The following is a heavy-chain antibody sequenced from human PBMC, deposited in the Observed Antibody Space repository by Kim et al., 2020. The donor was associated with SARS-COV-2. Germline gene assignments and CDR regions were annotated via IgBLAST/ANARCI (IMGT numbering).Heavy chain of an antibody. Sequence: GGSLRLSCAASEFTFSTYVMTWVRQAPGKGLEWVSSISHTGDNTYYADSVKGRFTISRDNSKNTLYLQMDNLRAEDTAIYYCAKDRDPPNSRADYKGRPFHYGRQGILLSLSS. V-gene: IGHV3-23*01. CDR3: AKDRDPPNSRADYKGRPFHY. CDR2: ISHTGDNT. J-gene: IGHJ4*02. D-gene: IGHD4-4*01. CDR1: EFTFSTYV.